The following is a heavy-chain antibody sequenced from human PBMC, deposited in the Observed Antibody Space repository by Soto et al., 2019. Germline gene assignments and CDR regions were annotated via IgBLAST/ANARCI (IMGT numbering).Heavy chain of an antibody. J-gene: IGHJ6*02. D-gene: IGHD4-17*01. CDR1: GGSFSGYY. V-gene: IGHV4-34*01. CDR2: INHSGRT. CDR3: SRDVDFGEEDV. Sequence: SETLSLTCAVYGGSFSGYYWTWIRQPPGTGLEWIGEINHSGRTNYNPSLKSRVTISIDTSKNQFSLKLTSATAADTAVYYCSRDVDFGEEDVWGQGTTVTVSS.